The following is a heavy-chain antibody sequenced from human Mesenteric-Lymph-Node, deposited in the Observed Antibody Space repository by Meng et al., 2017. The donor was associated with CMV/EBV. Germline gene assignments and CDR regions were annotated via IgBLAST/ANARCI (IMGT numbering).Heavy chain of an antibody. CDR3: ASNDFWSGYRHGMDV. CDR1: GFTFSSYW. CDR2: IKQDGSEK. J-gene: IGHJ6*02. Sequence: GGSLRLSCAASGFTFSSYWMSWVRQAPGKGLEWVANIKQDGSEKYYVDSVKGRFTISRDNAKNSLYLQMNSLRAEDTAVYYCASNDFWSGYRHGMDVWGQGTTVTVSS. D-gene: IGHD3-3*01. V-gene: IGHV3-7*01.